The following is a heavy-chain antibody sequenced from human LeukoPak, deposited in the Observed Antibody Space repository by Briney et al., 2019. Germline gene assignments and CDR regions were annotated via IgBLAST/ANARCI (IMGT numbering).Heavy chain of an antibody. CDR2: ISSSGSTI. CDR1: GFTFSSYE. CDR3: VQESSSLLRSYFDY. J-gene: IGHJ4*02. D-gene: IGHD2-15*01. V-gene: IGHV3-48*03. Sequence: GGSLRLSCAASGFTFSSYEMNWVRQAPGKGLEWVSYISSSGSTIYYADSVKGRFTISRDNAKNSPYLQMNSLRAEDTAVYYCVQESSSLLRSYFDYWGQGTLVTVSS.